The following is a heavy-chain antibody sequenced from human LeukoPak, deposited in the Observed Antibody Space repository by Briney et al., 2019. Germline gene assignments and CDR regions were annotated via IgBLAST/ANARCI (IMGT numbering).Heavy chain of an antibody. V-gene: IGHV4-34*01. CDR3: ARFTGYLYFDY. CDR2: INHSGIT. J-gene: IGHJ4*02. CDR1: DGSFSGFF. Sequence: PSETLSLTCDVYDGSFSGFFWGWIRQPPRQGLEWIGEINHSGITNYNPSLKSRVTMSVDTSKNQFSLKLSSVTAADTAVYFCARFTGYLYFDYWGQGTLVTVSS. D-gene: IGHD3-9*01.